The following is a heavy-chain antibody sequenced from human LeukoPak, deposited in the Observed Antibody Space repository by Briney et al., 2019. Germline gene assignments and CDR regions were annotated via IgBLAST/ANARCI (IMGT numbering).Heavy chain of an antibody. J-gene: IGHJ3*02. Sequence: GGSLRLSCVASGFIFENYGMDWVRQVPGKGLEWVSSINWNGVGTTYAESVKGRFTISRDNAKNSLYLQMNSLRAEDTAVYYCARDRGGNSGGKNDLDIWGQGTLVSVSS. CDR2: INWNGVGT. D-gene: IGHD4-23*01. CDR1: GFIFENYG. CDR3: ARDRGGNSGGKNDLDI. V-gene: IGHV3-20*04.